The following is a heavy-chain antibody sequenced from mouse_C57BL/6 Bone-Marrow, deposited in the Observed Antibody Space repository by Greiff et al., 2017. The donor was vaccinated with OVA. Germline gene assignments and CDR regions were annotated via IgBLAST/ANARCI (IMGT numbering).Heavy chain of an antibody. D-gene: IGHD1-1*01. CDR2: IDPSDSYT. J-gene: IGHJ3*01. Sequence: QVQLKQPGAELVMPGASVKLSCKASGYTFTSYWMHWVKQRPGQGLEWIGEIDPSDSYTNYNQKFKGKSTLTVDKSSSTAYMQLSSLTSEDSAVYYCARDHYGSAWFAYWGQGTLVTVSA. CDR3: ARDHYGSAWFAY. CDR1: GYTFTSYW. V-gene: IGHV1-69*01.